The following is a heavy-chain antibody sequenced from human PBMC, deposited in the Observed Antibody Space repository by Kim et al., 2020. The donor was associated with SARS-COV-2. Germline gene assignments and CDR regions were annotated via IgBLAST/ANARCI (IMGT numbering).Heavy chain of an antibody. Sequence: ADSVKGRFSMSTDTAKNSLYLQMNSLRAEDTAVYFCARETVVTPDAFDIWGQGTMVTVSS. D-gene: IGHD2-21*02. J-gene: IGHJ3*02. CDR3: ARETVVTPDAFDI. V-gene: IGHV3-48*03.